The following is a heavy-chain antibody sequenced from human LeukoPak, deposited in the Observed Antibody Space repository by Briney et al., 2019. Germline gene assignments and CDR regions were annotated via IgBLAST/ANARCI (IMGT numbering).Heavy chain of an antibody. D-gene: IGHD2-21*01. CDR3: AKKVHGENWFDP. Sequence: GGSLRLFCAASEFSLGSNYMTWVRQAPGKGLEWVSLIYSGGSTYYADSVKGRFTISRDNAKNSLYLQMNSLRAEDTAVYYCAKKVHGENWFDPWGQGTLVTVSS. CDR1: EFSLGSNY. CDR2: IYSGGST. J-gene: IGHJ5*02. V-gene: IGHV3-66*01.